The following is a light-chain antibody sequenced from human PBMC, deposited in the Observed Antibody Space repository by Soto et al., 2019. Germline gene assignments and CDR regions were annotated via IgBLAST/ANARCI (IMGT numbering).Light chain of an antibody. CDR3: QQSYSIPYI. J-gene: IGKJ2*01. Sequence: DIQMTQSPSSLSASVGDRVTITCRASQSISSYLNWYQQKLGIAPKLLIYAASSLQSGVSSRFSGSGSGTDFTLTISSLHPEDFAIYYCQQSYSIPYIFGQGTKLEIK. V-gene: IGKV1-39*01. CDR2: AAS. CDR1: QSISSY.